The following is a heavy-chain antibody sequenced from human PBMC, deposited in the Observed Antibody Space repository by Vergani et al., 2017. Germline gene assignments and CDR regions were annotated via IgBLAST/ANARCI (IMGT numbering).Heavy chain of an antibody. Sequence: QVQLVQSGAEVKKPGASVKVSCKASGYTFTSYAMHWVRQAPGQRLEWMGWINAGNGNTKYSQKFQGRVTITRDTSASTAYMELSSLGSEDTAVYYCARGGGYDFWSGQHYFDYWGQGTLVTVSS. V-gene: IGHV1-3*01. J-gene: IGHJ4*02. CDR1: GYTFTSYA. CDR2: INAGNGNT. D-gene: IGHD3-3*01. CDR3: ARGGGYDFWSGQHYFDY.